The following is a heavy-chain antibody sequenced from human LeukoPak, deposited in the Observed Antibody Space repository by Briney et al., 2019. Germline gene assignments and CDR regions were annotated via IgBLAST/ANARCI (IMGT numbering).Heavy chain of an antibody. CDR1: GYTFTSYY. V-gene: IGHV1-24*01. J-gene: IGHJ3*02. D-gene: IGHD2-2*01. CDR3: ATDRHCSSTSCLRDAFDI. CDR2: FDPEDGET. Sequence: ASVKVSCKASGYTFTSYYMHWVRQAPGKGLEWMGGFDPEDGETIYTQKFQGRVTMTEDTSTDTAYMELSSLRSEDTAVYYCATDRHCSSTSCLRDAFDIWGQGTMVTVSS.